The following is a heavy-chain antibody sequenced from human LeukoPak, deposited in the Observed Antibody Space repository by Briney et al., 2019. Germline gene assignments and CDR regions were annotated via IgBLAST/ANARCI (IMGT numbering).Heavy chain of an antibody. CDR1: GYSFTSYW. D-gene: IGHD5-12*01. CDR2: IYPGDSDT. J-gene: IGHJ6*02. Sequence: GESLKISCKGSGYSFTSYWIGWVRQMPGKGLEWMGIIYPGDSDTRYSPSFQGQVTISADKSISTAYLQWSSLKASDTAMYYCARSGDSLARGYSGYDSRAPYYYYGMDVWGQGTTVTVSS. V-gene: IGHV5-51*01. CDR3: ARSGDSLARGYSGYDSRAPYYYYGMDV.